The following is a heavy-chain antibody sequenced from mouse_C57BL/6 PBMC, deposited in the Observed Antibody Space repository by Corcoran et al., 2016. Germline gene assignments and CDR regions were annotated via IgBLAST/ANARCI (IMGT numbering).Heavy chain of an antibody. Sequence: DVQLQESGLGLVKPSQSLSLTCSVTGYSITSGYYWNWIRQFPGNKLEWMGYISYDGSNNYNPSLKNRISIHRDTSKNQFFLKLNSVTTEDTATYYCARELTCLDYCGQGTTLTVSS. J-gene: IGHJ2*01. CDR1: GYSITSGYY. D-gene: IGHD4-1*01. V-gene: IGHV3-6*01. CDR2: ISYDGSN. CDR3: ARELTCLDY.